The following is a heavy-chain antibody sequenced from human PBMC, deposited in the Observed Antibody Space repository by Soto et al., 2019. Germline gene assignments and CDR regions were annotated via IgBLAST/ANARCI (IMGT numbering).Heavy chain of an antibody. D-gene: IGHD4-17*01. V-gene: IGHV4-39*01. CDR3: ATHPPYGPLDH. CDR2: IYYSENT. CDR1: GGSISSSSNH. Sequence: QLQLQESGPGLVKPSETLSLTCTVSGGSISSSSNHWGWIRQPPGKGLEWIGNIYYSENTYYNPSLKSRVTISVDTSKNQFSLRLTSVTAAVTAVYYCATHPPYGPLDHWGQGTLVTVSS. J-gene: IGHJ4*02.